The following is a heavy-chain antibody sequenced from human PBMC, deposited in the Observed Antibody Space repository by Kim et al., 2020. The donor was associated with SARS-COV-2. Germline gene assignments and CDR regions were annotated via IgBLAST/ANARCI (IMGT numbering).Heavy chain of an antibody. CDR3: ARDVVRNWLDP. V-gene: IGHV4-61*01. Sequence: SGTLSLTCTVYGGSVSSGSYYWSWIRQPPGKGLEWIGYMYYSGRSNYNPSLKSRVTISVDTSKNKFSLKLSSVTAADTAVYYCARDVVRNWLDPWGQGTLVTVSS. CDR1: GGSVSSGSYY. CDR2: MYYSGRS. J-gene: IGHJ5*02.